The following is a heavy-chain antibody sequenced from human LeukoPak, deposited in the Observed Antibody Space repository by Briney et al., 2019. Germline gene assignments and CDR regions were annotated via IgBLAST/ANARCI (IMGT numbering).Heavy chain of an antibody. Sequence: SETLSLTCTVSGGSISSYYWSWIRQPPGKGLEWIAGIYTSGSTNYNPSLKSRVTMSVDTSKNQFSLKLSSVTAADTAVYYCAREGDGLWFGEHHFDYWGQGTLVTVSS. J-gene: IGHJ4*02. D-gene: IGHD3-10*01. CDR3: AREGDGLWFGEHHFDY. V-gene: IGHV4-4*07. CDR1: GGSISSYY. CDR2: IYTSGST.